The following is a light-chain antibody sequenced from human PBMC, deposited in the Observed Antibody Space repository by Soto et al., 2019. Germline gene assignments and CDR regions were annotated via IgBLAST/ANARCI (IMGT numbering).Light chain of an antibody. CDR2: GNS. V-gene: IGLV1-40*01. CDR1: SSNIGAGYD. J-gene: IGLJ3*02. CDR3: QSYDSSLSAL. Sequence: QSVLTQPPSVSGAPGQRVTISCPGSSSNIGAGYDVHWYQQLPGTAPKLLIYGNSNRPSGVPDRFSGSKSGTSASLAITGLQAEDEADYYCQSYDSSLSALFGGGTKLTV.